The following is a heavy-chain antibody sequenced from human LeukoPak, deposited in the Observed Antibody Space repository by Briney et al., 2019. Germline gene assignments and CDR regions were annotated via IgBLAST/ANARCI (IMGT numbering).Heavy chain of an antibody. CDR2: IYYSGST. Sequence: SETLSLTCTVSGGSISSSSYYWGWIRQPPGRGLEWIGSIYYSGSTYYNPSLKSRVTISVDTSKNQFSLKLSSVTAADTAVYYCARQGDGYNPFDYWGQGTLVTVSS. V-gene: IGHV4-39*01. CDR1: GGSISSSSYY. D-gene: IGHD5-24*01. CDR3: ARQGDGYNPFDY. J-gene: IGHJ4*02.